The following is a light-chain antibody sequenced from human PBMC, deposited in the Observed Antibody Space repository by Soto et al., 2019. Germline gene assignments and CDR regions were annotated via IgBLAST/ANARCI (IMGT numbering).Light chain of an antibody. J-gene: IGKJ3*01. Sequence: DIQLTLSPSFLSASVGDRVTITCRASQGISSYLAWYQQKPGKAPKLLIYAASTLQSGVPSRFSGSGSGTEFTLTISSLQPEDFATYYCQQLNSYPGTFGPGTKVDIK. V-gene: IGKV1-9*01. CDR2: AAS. CDR3: QQLNSYPGT. CDR1: QGISSY.